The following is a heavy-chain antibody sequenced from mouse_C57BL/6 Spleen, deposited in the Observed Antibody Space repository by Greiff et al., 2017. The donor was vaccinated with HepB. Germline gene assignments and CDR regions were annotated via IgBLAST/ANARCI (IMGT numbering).Heavy chain of an antibody. CDR2: ISSGGSYT. CDR3: ARQDYYGSSYGYFDY. V-gene: IGHV5-6*02. Sequence: EVMLVESGGDLVKPGGSLKLSCAASGFTFSSYGMSWVRQTPDKRLEWVATISSGGSYTYYPDSVKGRCTISRDNAKNTLYLQMSSLKSEDTAMYYCARQDYYGSSYGYFDYWGQGTTLTVSS. D-gene: IGHD1-1*01. J-gene: IGHJ2*01. CDR1: GFTFSSYG.